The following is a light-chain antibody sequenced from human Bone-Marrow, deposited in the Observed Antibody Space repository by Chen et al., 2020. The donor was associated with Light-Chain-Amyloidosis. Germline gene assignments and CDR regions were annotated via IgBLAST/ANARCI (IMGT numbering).Light chain of an antibody. CDR3: QVWDRSSDRPV. V-gene: IGLV3-21*02. CDR2: YDS. Sequence: SYVLTQPSSVSVAPGQTATLACGGNNIGSTSVHWYQQTPGQAPLLVVYYDSDRPSGIPGRLSGPDSGNTATLPLSRVEAGDEADYYCQVWDRSSDRPVFGRGTQLTVL. J-gene: IGLJ3*02. CDR1: NIGSTS.